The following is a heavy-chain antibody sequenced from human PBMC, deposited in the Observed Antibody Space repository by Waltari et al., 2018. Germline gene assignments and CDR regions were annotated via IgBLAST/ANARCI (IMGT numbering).Heavy chain of an antibody. V-gene: IGHV3-21*01. CDR2: ISSSSSYI. Sequence: EVQLVESGGGLVKPGGSLRLSCAASGFTFSSYSMNWVRQAPGKGLEWVSSISSSSSYIYYADAVKGRFTISRDNAKNALYLQMNSLRAEDTAVYYCARDLEWELLGGGGNYYYYYYMDVWGKGTTVTVSS. CDR3: ARDLEWELLGGGGNYYYYYYMDV. J-gene: IGHJ6*03. D-gene: IGHD1-26*01. CDR1: GFTFSSYS.